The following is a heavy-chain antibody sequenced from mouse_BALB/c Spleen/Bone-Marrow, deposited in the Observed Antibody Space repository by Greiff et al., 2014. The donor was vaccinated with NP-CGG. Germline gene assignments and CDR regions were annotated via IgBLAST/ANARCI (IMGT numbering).Heavy chain of an antibody. J-gene: IGHJ3*01. CDR2: IDPDSSTI. V-gene: IGHV4-1*02. Sequence: DVHLVESGGGLVQPGGSLKLSCAASGFDFSRYWMSWVRQAPGKGLEWIGEIDPDSSTINYAPSLKDKFILSRDNAKNTLYLQMSKVRSDDTALYYCARLSYYGRFAYWGQGTLVTVSA. D-gene: IGHD1-1*01. CDR1: GFDFSRYW. CDR3: ARLSYYGRFAY.